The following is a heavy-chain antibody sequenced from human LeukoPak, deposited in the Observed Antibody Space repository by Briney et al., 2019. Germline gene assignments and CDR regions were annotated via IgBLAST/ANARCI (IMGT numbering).Heavy chain of an antibody. CDR3: ARGDTIFRVVIDPIPFDY. D-gene: IGHD3-3*01. Sequence: PGESLQISCKGSGYSFTSYWIGWVRQMPGKGLEWMGIIYPGDSDTRYSPSFQGQVTISADKSISTAYLQWSSLKASDTAMYYCARGDTIFRVVIDPIPFDYWGQGTLVTVSS. CDR2: IYPGDSDT. V-gene: IGHV5-51*01. CDR1: GYSFTSYW. J-gene: IGHJ4*02.